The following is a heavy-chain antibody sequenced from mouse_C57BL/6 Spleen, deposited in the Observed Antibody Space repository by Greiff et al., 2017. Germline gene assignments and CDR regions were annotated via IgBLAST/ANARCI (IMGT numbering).Heavy chain of an antibody. CDR1: GYTFTSYW. D-gene: IGHD4-1*01. Sequence: QVQLQQPGAELVMPGASVKLSCKASGYTFTSYWMHWVKQRPGQGLEWIGEIDPSDSYTNYNQKFKGKSTLTVDKSSSTAYMQLSSLTSEDSAVYYCARRVTGTYAMDHWGQGTSVTVSS. CDR3: ARRVTGTYAMDH. J-gene: IGHJ4*01. V-gene: IGHV1-69*01. CDR2: IDPSDSYT.